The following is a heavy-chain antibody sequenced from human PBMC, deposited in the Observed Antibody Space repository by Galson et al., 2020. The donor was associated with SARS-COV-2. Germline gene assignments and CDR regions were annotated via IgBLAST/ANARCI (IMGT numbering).Heavy chain of an antibody. V-gene: IGHV3-74*01. CDR2: IHRDGSGT. CDR3: ARESAVQGGYYMDV. D-gene: IGHD3-10*01. Sequence: ALHGESLKISCAASGFTFSSYWMHWVRQAPGKGLVWVSRIHRDGSGTIYADSVKGRFTISRDNARNTLYLQMISLRAEDTAVYYCARESAVQGGYYMDVWGKGTTVTVSS. J-gene: IGHJ6*03. CDR1: GFTFSSYW.